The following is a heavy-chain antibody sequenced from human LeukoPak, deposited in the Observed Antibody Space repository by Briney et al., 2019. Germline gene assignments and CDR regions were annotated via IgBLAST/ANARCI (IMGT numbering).Heavy chain of an antibody. D-gene: IGHD4-17*01. Sequence: GGSLRLSCAASGFTYSSYGMSWVRQAPGKGLEWVSAISGSGGSTYYADSVKGRFTISRDNSKNTLYLQMNSLRAEDTAVYYCAKSSLTTVTTPGYWGQGTLVTVSS. V-gene: IGHV3-23*01. CDR1: GFTYSSYG. CDR2: ISGSGGST. J-gene: IGHJ4*02. CDR3: AKSSLTTVTTPGY.